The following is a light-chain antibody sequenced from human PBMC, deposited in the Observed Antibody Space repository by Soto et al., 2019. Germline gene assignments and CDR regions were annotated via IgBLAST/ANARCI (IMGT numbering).Light chain of an antibody. CDR2: EVN. CDR3: FSFTNTSTHV. J-gene: IGLJ1*01. CDR1: SSDIGAYDY. Sequence: QSALTQPASLSGSPGQSITISCTGTSSDIGAYDYVSWFQQHPGKAPKLMISEVNNRPSGVSNRFSGSKSGNTAYLTISGLQVEDEDEYFCFSFTNTSTHVFGNRNKVT. V-gene: IGLV2-14*01.